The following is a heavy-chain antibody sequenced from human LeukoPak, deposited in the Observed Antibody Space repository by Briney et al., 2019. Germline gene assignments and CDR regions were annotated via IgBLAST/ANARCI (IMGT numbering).Heavy chain of an antibody. CDR2: IYYSGTT. Sequence: SETLSLTCIVSGGSVSSGSYYWSWIRQPPGKGLEWIGYIYYSGTTNYNPSLKSRVTIPVDTSKNQFSLNLSSVTAADTAVYYCARGAYYFDYWGQGTLVTVSS. CDR1: GGSVSSGSYY. CDR3: ARGAYYFDY. V-gene: IGHV4-61*01. J-gene: IGHJ4*02.